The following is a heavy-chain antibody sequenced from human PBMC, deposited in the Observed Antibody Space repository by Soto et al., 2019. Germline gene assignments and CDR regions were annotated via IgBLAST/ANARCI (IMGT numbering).Heavy chain of an antibody. CDR2: INPNSGGT. Sequence: ASVKVSCKASGYTFTGYYMHWVRQAPGQGLEWMGWINPNSGGTNYAQKFQGWVTMTRDTSISTAYMELSRLRSDDTAVYYCARGVQRYYGSGTYPVRVYYYMDVWGKGTTVTVSS. D-gene: IGHD3-10*01. CDR3: ARGVQRYYGSGTYPVRVYYYMDV. V-gene: IGHV1-2*04. J-gene: IGHJ6*03. CDR1: GYTFTGYY.